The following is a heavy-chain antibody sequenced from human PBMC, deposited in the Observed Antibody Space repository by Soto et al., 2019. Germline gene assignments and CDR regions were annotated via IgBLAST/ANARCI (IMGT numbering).Heavy chain of an antibody. D-gene: IGHD3-3*01. CDR3: ARVTNIISRFSSRFDP. Sequence: PSETLSLTFTVSGGTISSCYYHWSWIRQPPGKGLEWIGNIHNSGNIYYNPSLKSRLSISVDTSKNQFSLKLSSVTAADTAVYFCARVTNIISRFSSRFDPWGQGTLVTVSS. V-gene: IGHV4-30-4*01. J-gene: IGHJ5*02. CDR1: GGTISSCYYH. CDR2: IHNSGNI.